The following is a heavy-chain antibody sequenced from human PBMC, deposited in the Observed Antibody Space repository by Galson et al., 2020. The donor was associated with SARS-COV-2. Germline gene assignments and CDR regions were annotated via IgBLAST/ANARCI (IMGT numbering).Heavy chain of an antibody. CDR3: AREADGGNPE. J-gene: IGHJ4*02. D-gene: IGHD2-15*01. CDR2: IYSGGST. V-gene: IGHV3-53*04. CDR1: GFTISRNY. Sequence: QAGGSLRLSCAASGFTISRNYMSWVRQAPGKGLEWVSVIYSGGSTYYADSVKGRFTISRHNSKNTLYLQMNSLRAEDTAVYYCAREADGGNPEWGQGTLVTVSS.